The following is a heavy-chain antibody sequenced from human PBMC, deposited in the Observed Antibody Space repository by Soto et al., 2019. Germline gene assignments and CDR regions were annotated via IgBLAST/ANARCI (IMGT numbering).Heavy chain of an antibody. V-gene: IGHV1-8*01. J-gene: IGHJ4*02. Sequence: RASVKVSCKASGYTLTTYDISWVRQATGQGLEWMGWMNPYSGNTGYAQKFQGRVTVTRNTSISTVYMELSGLRPDDTAVYYCARRKERSGPHYFDYWGQGSQVTVSS. CDR2: MNPYSGNT. D-gene: IGHD6-25*01. CDR1: GYTLTTYD. CDR3: ARRKERSGPHYFDY.